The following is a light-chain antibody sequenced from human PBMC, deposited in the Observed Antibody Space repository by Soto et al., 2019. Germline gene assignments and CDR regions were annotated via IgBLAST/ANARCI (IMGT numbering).Light chain of an antibody. V-gene: IGKV3D-15*01. CDR2: GAS. Sequence: EIVMTRSPATLSVSPGGRATLSSRASQSVSSSYLAWYQQKPGQAPRLLIYGASNRATGIPDRISGSGSGTDFTLTINSLQSEDFAVYHCQQYNNWPYTFGQGTRLEIK. CDR3: QQYNNWPYT. J-gene: IGKJ5*01. CDR1: QSVSSSY.